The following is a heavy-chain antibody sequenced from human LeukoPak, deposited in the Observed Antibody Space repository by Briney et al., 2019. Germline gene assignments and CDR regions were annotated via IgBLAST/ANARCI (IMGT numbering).Heavy chain of an antibody. Sequence: RPSETLSLTCTVSGGSISSGGYHWSWIRQHPGKGLEWIGYIYYSGSTYYNPSLKSRVTISVDTSKNQFSLKLSSVTAADTAVYYCARDQGNYDFWSGYSADWSQGTLVTVSS. CDR2: IYYSGST. CDR1: GGSISSGGYH. D-gene: IGHD3-3*01. CDR3: ARDQGNYDFWSGYSAD. V-gene: IGHV4-31*03. J-gene: IGHJ4*02.